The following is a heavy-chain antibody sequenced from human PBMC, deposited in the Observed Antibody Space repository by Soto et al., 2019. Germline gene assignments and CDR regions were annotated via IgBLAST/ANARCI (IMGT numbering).Heavy chain of an antibody. CDR1: GFIFSSYA. CDR3: ASFIRMADGYY. D-gene: IGHD3-22*01. Sequence: EVHLVESGGGLVQPGGSLRLSCAASGFIFSSYAINWVRQAPGKGLEWVSYISGSGTTIYYADSGKGRFTISRDYAKSSLYLQMNSLRAEDTAMYYCASFIRMADGYYWGQGTLVTVSS. CDR2: ISGSGTTI. V-gene: IGHV3-48*01. J-gene: IGHJ4*02.